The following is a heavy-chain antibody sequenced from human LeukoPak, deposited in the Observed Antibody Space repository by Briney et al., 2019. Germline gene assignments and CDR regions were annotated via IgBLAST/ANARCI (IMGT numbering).Heavy chain of an antibody. CDR2: INPSGGGT. V-gene: IGHV1-46*01. D-gene: IGHD1-1*01. J-gene: IGHJ4*02. CDR1: GYTFTNSY. CDR3: AIINWNAFDY. Sequence: ASVKVSCKASGYTFTNSYMHWVRQAPGQGLEWMGIINPSGGGTSYAQKFQGRVTMTRDMSTSTVYMELCSLRSEDTAMYYCAIINWNAFDYWGQGTLVTVSS.